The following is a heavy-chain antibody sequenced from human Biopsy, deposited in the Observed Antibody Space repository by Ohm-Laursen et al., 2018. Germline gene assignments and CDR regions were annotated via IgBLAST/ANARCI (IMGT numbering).Heavy chain of an antibody. CDR3: ARVEAGTYDALDI. J-gene: IGHJ3*02. Sequence: PGTLSLTCSVSGGSMTGYEWSWIRLAPGKGLEWIGYIYYSGGTKYNPSLASRVTFSVDMPKSQFSLKLYSVTAADTAVYYCARVEAGTYDALDIWGQGTLVAVSA. CDR2: IYYSGGT. V-gene: IGHV4-59*01. CDR1: GGSMTGYE. D-gene: IGHD1-26*01.